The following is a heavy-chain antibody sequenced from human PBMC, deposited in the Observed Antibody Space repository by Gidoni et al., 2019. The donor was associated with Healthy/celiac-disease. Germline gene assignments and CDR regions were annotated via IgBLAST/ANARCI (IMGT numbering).Heavy chain of an antibody. J-gene: IGHJ4*02. CDR2: FEPEDGET. V-gene: IGHV1-24*01. Sequence: QVQLVQSEAEVKKPGASVKVSCKVAGYTLTDLSMHWVRQAPGKGLEGMGGFEPEDGETIYAQKFQGRVTMTEDTSTDTAYMELSSLRSEDTAVYYCASRTYDSSGYTFDYWGQGTLVTVSS. CDR3: ASRTYDSSGYTFDY. CDR1: GYTLTDLS. D-gene: IGHD3-22*01.